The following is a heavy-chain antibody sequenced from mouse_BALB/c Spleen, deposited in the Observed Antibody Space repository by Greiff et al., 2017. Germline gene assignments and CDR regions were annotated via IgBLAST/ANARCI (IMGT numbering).Heavy chain of an antibody. CDR2: ISSGGSYT. V-gene: IGHV5-6*03. CDR1: GFTFSSYG. CDR3: ARQGDYLDY. Sequence: EVKLMESGGGLVKPGGSLKLSCAASGFTFSSYGMSWVRQTPDKRLEWVATISSGGSYTYYPDSVKGRFTISRDNAKNTLYLQMSSLKSEDTAMYYCARQGDYLDYWGQGTTLTVSS. J-gene: IGHJ2*01.